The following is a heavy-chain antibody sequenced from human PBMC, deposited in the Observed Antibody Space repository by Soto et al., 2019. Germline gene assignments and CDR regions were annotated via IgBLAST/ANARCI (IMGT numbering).Heavy chain of an antibody. CDR3: ARDGPYSSGWYYFDY. D-gene: IGHD6-19*01. CDR1: GYTFTSYA. J-gene: IGHJ4*02. Sequence: ASVKVSCKASGYTFTSYAMHWVRQAPGQRLEWMGWINAGNGNTKYSQKFQGRVTITRDTSASTAYMELSSLRSEDTAVYYCARDGPYSSGWYYFDYWGQGTLVTVSS. V-gene: IGHV1-3*01. CDR2: INAGNGNT.